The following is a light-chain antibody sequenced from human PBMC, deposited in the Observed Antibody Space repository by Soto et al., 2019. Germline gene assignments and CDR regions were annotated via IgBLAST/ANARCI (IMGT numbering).Light chain of an antibody. CDR1: RGVFTTSNNRNL. CDR2: WAS. J-gene: IGKJ2*01. CDR3: QQYYSPPRYT. Sequence: DIVMTQLPNYLPCSRAGGAPTNSKSSRGVFTTSNNRNLLAWYQQKPGQPPKLLIYWASTRESGVPDRFSGSGSGRDFTLTISSLQAEDVAVYYCQQYYSPPRYTFGQGTGLGIK. V-gene: IGKV4-1*01.